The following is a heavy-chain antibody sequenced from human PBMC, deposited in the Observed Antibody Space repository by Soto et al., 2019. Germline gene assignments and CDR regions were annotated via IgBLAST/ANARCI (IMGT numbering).Heavy chain of an antibody. CDR2: IWFDGSKK. J-gene: IGHJ5*02. D-gene: IGHD3-22*01. V-gene: IGHV3-33*01. CDR3: ARAHTMMILDRFDP. Sequence: RRLSCAASGFKFRNYAIHWVRQAPGKGLEWLAVIWFDGSKKYYADSVKGRFTISRDNSKNTVYLDMNSLTADDSGVFYCARAHTMMILDRFDPWGHGTLVTVSS. CDR1: GFKFRNYA.